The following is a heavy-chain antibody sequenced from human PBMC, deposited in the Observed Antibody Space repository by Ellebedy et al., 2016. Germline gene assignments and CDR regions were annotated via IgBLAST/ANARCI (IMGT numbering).Heavy chain of an antibody. J-gene: IGHJ4*02. Sequence: GGSLRLSXAASGFTFSNYAMTWVRQAPGKGLQWVSAISGAGGTTHYGDSVKGRFTISRDNSKNTLYLQMNRLRAEDTAVYYCAKISRTEGTDDTPMVSWGQGTLVTVSS. CDR3: AKISRTEGTDDTPMVS. CDR2: ISGAGGTT. D-gene: IGHD5-18*01. CDR1: GFTFSNYA. V-gene: IGHV3-23*01.